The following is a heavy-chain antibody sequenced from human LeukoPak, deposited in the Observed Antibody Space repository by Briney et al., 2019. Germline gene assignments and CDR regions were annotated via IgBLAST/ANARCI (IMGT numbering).Heavy chain of an antibody. Sequence: GGPLTLFCGPSGFLYTTNYMSCPRQAPGEGLEWVSVMNTGGSAYYADSVKGRFTISRDNSKNTLYLQMNSLRAEDTAGYCCARERRQVGSRWFDSWGQGTLVTVSS. CDR2: MNTGGSA. CDR1: GFLYTTNY. J-gene: IGHJ5*01. CDR3: ARERRQVGSRWFDS. V-gene: IGHV3-53*01. D-gene: IGHD1-26*01.